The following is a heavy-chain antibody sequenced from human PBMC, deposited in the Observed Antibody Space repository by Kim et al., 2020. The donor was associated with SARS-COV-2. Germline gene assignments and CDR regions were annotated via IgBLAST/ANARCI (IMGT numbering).Heavy chain of an antibody. D-gene: IGHD2-8*01. CDR2: IYDRGST. V-gene: IGHV4-59*13. Sequence: SETLSLTCTVSGGSISSYYWSWIRQPPGKGLEWIGYIYDRGSTNYNPSLKSRVIISVDTSKNQFSLKLSSVTAADTAVYYCARAPDVYAQFDYWGQGTLV. CDR3: ARAPDVYAQFDY. CDR1: GGSISSYY. J-gene: IGHJ4*02.